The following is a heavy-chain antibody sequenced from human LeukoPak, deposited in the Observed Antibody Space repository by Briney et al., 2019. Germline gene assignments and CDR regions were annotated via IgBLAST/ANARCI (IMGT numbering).Heavy chain of an antibody. J-gene: IGHJ4*02. CDR2: ITPKSGDT. CDR3: ARVRLADERAWAY. V-gene: IGHV1-2*02. CDR1: GYTFSDFY. D-gene: IGHD3-3*02. Sequence: APVRVSCKASGYTFSDFYIHWVRQAPGQGLEYVGWITPKSGDTYSPQRFQGRVTMTRDASISTAYMELSSLRSDDTAVYFCARVRLADERAWAYWGQGTLVTVSS.